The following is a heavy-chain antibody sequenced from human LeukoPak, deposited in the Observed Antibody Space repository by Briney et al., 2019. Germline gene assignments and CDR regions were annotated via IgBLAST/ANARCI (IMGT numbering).Heavy chain of an antibody. J-gene: IGHJ4*02. D-gene: IGHD3-22*01. Sequence: GGSLRLSCAASGFTFSSYWMHWVRQAPGKGLVWVSRINSDGSSTSYADSVKGRFTTSRDNAKNSLYLQMNSLRAEDTAVYYCARDLRSSGYYAFDYWGQGTLVTVSS. CDR1: GFTFSSYW. V-gene: IGHV3-74*01. CDR2: INSDGSST. CDR3: ARDLRSSGYYAFDY.